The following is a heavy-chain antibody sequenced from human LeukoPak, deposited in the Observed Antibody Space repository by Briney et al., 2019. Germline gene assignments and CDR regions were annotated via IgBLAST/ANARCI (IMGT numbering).Heavy chain of an antibody. V-gene: IGHV4-34*01. Sequence: SETLSLTCAVYGGSFSGYYWSWIRQPPGKGLEWIGEINHSGSTNYNPSLKSRVTISVDTSKNQFPLKLSSVTAADTAVYYCARHFPRSYGVGYMDVWGKGTTVTVSS. CDR2: INHSGST. CDR3: ARHFPRSYGVGYMDV. CDR1: GGSFSGYY. D-gene: IGHD1-26*01. J-gene: IGHJ6*03.